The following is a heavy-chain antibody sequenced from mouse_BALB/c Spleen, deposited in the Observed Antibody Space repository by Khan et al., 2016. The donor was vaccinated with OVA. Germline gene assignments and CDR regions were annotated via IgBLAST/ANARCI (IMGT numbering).Heavy chain of an antibody. CDR2: ISYRGSP. J-gene: IGHJ2*01. CDR1: GYSITSAYA. Sequence: EVQLEESGPGLVKPSQSLSLTCTVTGYSITSAYAWNWIRQFPGHKLEWMGYISYRGSPSYTPSLKSRLSIPRDTSKNQFFLQLNSVTTEDTAAYYCARWGNSYFDYWGQGTTLTVSS. V-gene: IGHV3-2*02. CDR3: ARWGNSYFDY.